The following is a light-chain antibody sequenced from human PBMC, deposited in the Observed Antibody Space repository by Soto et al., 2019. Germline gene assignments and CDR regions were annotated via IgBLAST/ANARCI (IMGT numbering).Light chain of an antibody. Sequence: DVVMTQSPLSLPVTLGQPASISCRSSQSLVYGDGNTYLNWFQQRPGQSPRRLIYKVSDRDSGVPDRFSGSGSGTDFTLTISRVEADDVGVYYCMQGTYLPLTFGGGTKVEIK. V-gene: IGKV2-30*01. J-gene: IGKJ4*01. CDR2: KVS. CDR3: MQGTYLPLT. CDR1: QSLVYGDGNTY.